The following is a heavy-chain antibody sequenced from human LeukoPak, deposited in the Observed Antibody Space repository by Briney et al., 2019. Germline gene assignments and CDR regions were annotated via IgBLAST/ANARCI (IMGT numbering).Heavy chain of an antibody. V-gene: IGHV3-30-3*01. J-gene: IGHJ6*02. CDR3: ARDREATIFDYYYGMDV. CDR2: ISYDGSNK. CDR1: GFTFSSYA. D-gene: IGHD5-12*01. Sequence: PGGSLRLSCAASGFTFSSYAMHWVRQAPGKGLEWVAVISYDGSNKYYADSVKGRFTISRDNSKNTLYLQMNSLRAEDTAVYYCARDREATIFDYYYGMDVWGQGTTVTVSS.